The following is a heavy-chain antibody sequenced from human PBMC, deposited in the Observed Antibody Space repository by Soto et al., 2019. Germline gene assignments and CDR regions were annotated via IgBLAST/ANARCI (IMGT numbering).Heavy chain of an antibody. Sequence: ASVKVSCKASGYTFTNYDINWVRQATGQGLAWMGWTNPNSGNTGHAQKFQGRVTMTRNTSISTDYMELTSLRSEDTAVYYCASGTGFWSGYSDAFDIWGQGTMVTVSS. CDR2: TNPNSGNT. CDR1: GYTFTNYD. V-gene: IGHV1-8*01. CDR3: ASGTGFWSGYSDAFDI. J-gene: IGHJ3*02. D-gene: IGHD3-3*01.